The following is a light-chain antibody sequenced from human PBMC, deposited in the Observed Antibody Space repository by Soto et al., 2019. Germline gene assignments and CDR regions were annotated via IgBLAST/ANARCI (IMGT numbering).Light chain of an antibody. Sequence: DIVMTQXLXSXXXSXXXRAXINXKSSQRVFYSSNNKNYLNWYQQKPGQPPKLLIYWASIRESGVPDRFSGSGSGTDFSLTISSLQAEDVAVYYCHQYYSTPWTFGQGTKVDIK. J-gene: IGKJ1*01. CDR3: HQYYSTPWT. CDR1: QRVFYSSNNKNY. CDR2: WAS. V-gene: IGKV4-1*01.